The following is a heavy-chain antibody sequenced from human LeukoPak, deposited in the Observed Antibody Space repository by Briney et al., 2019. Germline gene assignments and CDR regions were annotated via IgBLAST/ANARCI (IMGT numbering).Heavy chain of an antibody. Sequence: PSETLSLTCVASGGTISSYYWSWIRQPPGKGLEWIGYIYYTGSTNYNPSLKSRVTISVDTSKNQLTLKLRSVTAADTAVYYCARSIAVAGTGDWFDPWGQGTLVTVSS. CDR3: ARSIAVAGTGDWFDP. V-gene: IGHV4-59*08. CDR2: IYYTGST. CDR1: GGTISSYY. D-gene: IGHD6-19*01. J-gene: IGHJ5*02.